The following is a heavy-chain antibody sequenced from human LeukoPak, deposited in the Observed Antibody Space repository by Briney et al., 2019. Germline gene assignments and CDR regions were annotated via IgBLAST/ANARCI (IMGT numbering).Heavy chain of an antibody. V-gene: IGHV1-2*02. CDR2: INPNSGGT. CDR1: GYTFTSYG. Sequence: ASVKVSCKASGYTFTSYGISWVRQAPGQGLGWMGWINPNSGGTNYAQKFQGRVTMTRDTSISTAYMELSRLRSDDTAVYYCARVSPPVVVTAIYYYYYMDVWGKGTTVTVSS. CDR3: ARVSPPVVVTAIYYYYYMDV. J-gene: IGHJ6*03. D-gene: IGHD2-21*02.